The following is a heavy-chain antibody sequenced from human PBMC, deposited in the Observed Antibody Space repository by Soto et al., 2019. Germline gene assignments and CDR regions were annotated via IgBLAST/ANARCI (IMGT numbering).Heavy chain of an antibody. CDR3: ARGRKTSTTSCNFISCWFDP. CDR2: MSYDGSKE. V-gene: IGHV3-30*03. CDR1: GFTFSSYG. D-gene: IGHD2-2*01. J-gene: IGHJ5*02. Sequence: PGGSLRLSCAASGFTFSSYGMHWVRQAPGKGLEWVAVMSYDGSKEYYADSVKGRFTISRDNSKNTLYLQMNSLRAEDTAVYYCARGRKTSTTSCNFISCWFDPWGQGTLVTVSS.